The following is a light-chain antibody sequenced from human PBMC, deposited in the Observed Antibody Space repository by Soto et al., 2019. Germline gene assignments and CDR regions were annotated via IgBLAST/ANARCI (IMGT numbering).Light chain of an antibody. CDR1: QGISNF. CDR2: AAS. J-gene: IGKJ4*01. V-gene: IGKV1-9*01. Sequence: IQLTQSPSSMSASVGDRVTITCRASQGISNFLAWYQQRPGKAPTLLIYAASTLQSGLPSRFSGSGSGTDFTLTISRLQPGDFATYYCQHLNSYPLTFGGGTKVEMK. CDR3: QHLNSYPLT.